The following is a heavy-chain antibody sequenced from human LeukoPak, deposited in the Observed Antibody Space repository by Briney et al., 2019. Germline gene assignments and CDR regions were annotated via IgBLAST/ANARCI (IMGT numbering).Heavy chain of an antibody. V-gene: IGHV3-30*03. D-gene: IGHD3-22*01. CDR3: AAFITTKLDY. CDR1: GFTFRNHG. Sequence: GGSLRLSCAYSGFTFRNHGMHWVRQAPGKGLEWVAVASTDEINQWYADSVKGRVIISRDNSRNTVILEMNTLRTEDTAVYFCAAFITTKLDYWGQGILVTVSS. CDR2: ASTDEINQ. J-gene: IGHJ4*02.